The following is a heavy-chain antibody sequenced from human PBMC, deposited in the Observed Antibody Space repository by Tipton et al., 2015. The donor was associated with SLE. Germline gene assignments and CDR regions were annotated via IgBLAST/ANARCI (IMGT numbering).Heavy chain of an antibody. J-gene: IGHJ4*02. D-gene: IGHD3-22*01. CDR1: GFTVSSNY. V-gene: IGHV3-53*04. CDR3: ASRASSGYYSFDY. CDR2: IYSGCST. Sequence: SPRLSCAASGFTVSSNYMSWVRQAPGKGLEWVSVIYSGCSTYYADSVKGRFTISRHNSKNALYLQMNSLRAEDTAVYYCASRASSGYYSFDYWGQGTLVTVSS.